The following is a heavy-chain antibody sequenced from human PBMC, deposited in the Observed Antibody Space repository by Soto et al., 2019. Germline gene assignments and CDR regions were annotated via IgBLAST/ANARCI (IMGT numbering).Heavy chain of an antibody. Sequence: GGFLRLSCAASGFTFSSYGMHWVRQAPGKGLEWVAVISYDGSNKYYADSVKGRFTISRDNSKNTLYLQMNSLRAEDTAVYYCAKDSLSLVVVAAAPYYYYGMDVWGQGTTVTVSS. V-gene: IGHV3-30*18. D-gene: IGHD2-15*01. CDR3: AKDSLSLVVVAAAPYYYYGMDV. J-gene: IGHJ6*02. CDR1: GFTFSSYG. CDR2: ISYDGSNK.